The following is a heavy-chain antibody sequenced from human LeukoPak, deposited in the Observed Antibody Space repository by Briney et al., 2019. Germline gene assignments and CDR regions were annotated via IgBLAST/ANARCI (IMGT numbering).Heavy chain of an antibody. D-gene: IGHD1-26*01. J-gene: IGHJ4*02. CDR2: FSGYNGNR. CDR1: GYTFTSCG. V-gene: IGHV1-18*01. Sequence: ASVKVSCKASGYTFTSCGVSWVRQVRGQGLEWMAWFSGYNGNRNYAQKLQGGVTMKTDTSTSTAYMELRSLRSDDTAVYYCARDRDSGSPFDYWGQGTLATGSS. CDR3: ARDRDSGSPFDY.